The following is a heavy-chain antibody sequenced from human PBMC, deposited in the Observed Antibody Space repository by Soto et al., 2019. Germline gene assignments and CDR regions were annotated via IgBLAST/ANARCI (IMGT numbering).Heavy chain of an antibody. CDR2: IIPILGIA. D-gene: IGHD6-13*01. V-gene: IGHV1-69*02. Sequence: GASVKVSCKASGGTFSSYTISWVRQAPGQGLEWMGRIIPILGIANYAQKFQGRVTITADKSTSTAYMELSSLRSEDTAVYYCVNQKQGYCNYRDVWGKGTTVTVSS. J-gene: IGHJ6*03. CDR3: VNQKQGYCNYRDV. CDR1: GGTFSSYT.